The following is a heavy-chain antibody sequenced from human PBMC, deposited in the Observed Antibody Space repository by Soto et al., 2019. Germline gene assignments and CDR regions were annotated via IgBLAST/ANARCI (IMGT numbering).Heavy chain of an antibody. Sequence: PSEALSLTCTVSGVSISSYYWSWIRHPPGKGLEWIGYIYYSGSTNYNPSLKSRVTISVDTSKNQFSLKLSSVTAADTAVYYCATGGSSWYVASRFENCGQRTPGTVSS. CDR3: ATGGSSWYVASRFEN. CDR2: IYYSGST. J-gene: IGHJ5*02. CDR1: GVSISSYY. V-gene: IGHV4-59*01. D-gene: IGHD6-13*01.